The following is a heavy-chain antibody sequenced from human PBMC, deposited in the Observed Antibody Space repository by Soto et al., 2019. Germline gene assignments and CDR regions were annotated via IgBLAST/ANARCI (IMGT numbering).Heavy chain of an antibody. Sequence: QVQLVVSGGGLVKPGGSLRLSCAASGFTFSDYYMSWIRQAPGKGLEWVSYISSSGSTIYYADSVKGRFTISRDNAKNSLYLQMNSLRAEDTAVYYCARDGDYEDAKRTHNWFDPWGQGTLVTVSS. D-gene: IGHD4-17*01. CDR1: GFTFSDYY. CDR3: ARDGDYEDAKRTHNWFDP. V-gene: IGHV3-11*01. J-gene: IGHJ5*02. CDR2: ISSSGSTI.